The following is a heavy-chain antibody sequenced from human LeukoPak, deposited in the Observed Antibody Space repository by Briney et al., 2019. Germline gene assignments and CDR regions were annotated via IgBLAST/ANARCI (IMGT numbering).Heavy chain of an antibody. CDR3: ASLGLRSHGY. D-gene: IGHD5-12*01. Sequence: ASVKVSCKASGVTFSSYAINWVRQAPGQGLEWMGGIIPIFGTPDYAQKFQGRVTITADKSTSTTYMELSSLRSEDTAVYYCASLGLRSHGYWGQGTLVTVSS. V-gene: IGHV1-69*06. J-gene: IGHJ4*02. CDR1: GVTFSSYA. CDR2: IIPIFGTP.